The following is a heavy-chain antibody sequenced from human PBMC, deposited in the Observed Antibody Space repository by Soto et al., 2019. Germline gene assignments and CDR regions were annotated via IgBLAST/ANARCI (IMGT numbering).Heavy chain of an antibody. Sequence: VGSLRLSCSASGFTFSSYAMHWVRQAPGKGLEYVSGIRGNGDPPFYADSVKGRFTISRDNSKNTLYLQMSSLSADDTAVYYCVKSRGGNNFDFFDWGQGALVTVSS. V-gene: IGHV3-64D*06. CDR1: GFTFSSYA. D-gene: IGHD5-12*01. J-gene: IGHJ4*02. CDR3: VKSRGGNNFDFFD. CDR2: IRGNGDPP.